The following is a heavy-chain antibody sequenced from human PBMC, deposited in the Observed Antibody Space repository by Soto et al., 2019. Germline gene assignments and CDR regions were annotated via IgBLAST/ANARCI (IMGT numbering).Heavy chain of an antibody. Sequence: QVQLQESGPGLVKPSQTLSLTCTVSGGSISSGGYYWSWIRQHPGKGLECIGYIFYSGSTYYNPSLKSRVSISVDTSENHFCLKLGSVTAADTAVYYFAIYGSGTYYPATFDYWGQGNLVTVSS. CDR1: GGSISSGGYY. J-gene: IGHJ4*02. V-gene: IGHV4-31*03. D-gene: IGHD3-10*01. CDR3: AIYGSGTYYPATFDY. CDR2: IFYSGST.